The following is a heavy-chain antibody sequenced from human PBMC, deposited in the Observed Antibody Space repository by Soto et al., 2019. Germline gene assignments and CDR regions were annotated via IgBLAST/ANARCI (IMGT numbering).Heavy chain of an antibody. CDR3: AHSEVYAMGCWFDP. D-gene: IGHD2-8*01. J-gene: IGHJ5*02. Sequence: QITLKESGPALVKPTQTLTLTCTFSGFSLSTSGVGVGWIRQPPGKALEWLALIYWEDDKLYSPSLKSRLTNTKDNSKNQVVLTMTNMDPVDTATYYCAHSEVYAMGCWFDPWGQGPLVTVSS. CDR2: IYWEDDK. V-gene: IGHV2-5*02. CDR1: GFSLSTSGVG.